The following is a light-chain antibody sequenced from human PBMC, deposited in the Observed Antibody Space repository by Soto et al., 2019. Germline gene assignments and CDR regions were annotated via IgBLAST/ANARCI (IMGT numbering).Light chain of an antibody. J-gene: IGKJ1*01. Sequence: DIQMTQSPSTLSASVGDRVTITCRASQYISSWLAWYQQKPGKAPKLLIYKASSLESGVPSRFSGSGSGTEFTLTISSLQPYYFATYYGQPYNSQRTFGQGTKVEIK. CDR1: QYISSW. V-gene: IGKV1-5*03. CDR3: QPYNSQRT. CDR2: KAS.